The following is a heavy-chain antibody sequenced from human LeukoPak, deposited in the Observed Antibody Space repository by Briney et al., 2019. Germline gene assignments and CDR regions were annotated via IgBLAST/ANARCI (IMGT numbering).Heavy chain of an antibody. CDR1: GFTFSSYS. Sequence: GGFLRLSCAASGFTFSSYSMNWVRQAPGKGLEWVSSISSSSSYIYYADSVKGRFTISRDNAKNSLYLQMNSLRAEDTAVYYWAGGSHSRGNWFDPWGQGTLVTVSS. J-gene: IGHJ5*02. D-gene: IGHD6-13*01. V-gene: IGHV3-21*01. CDR2: ISSSSSYI. CDR3: AGGSHSRGNWFDP.